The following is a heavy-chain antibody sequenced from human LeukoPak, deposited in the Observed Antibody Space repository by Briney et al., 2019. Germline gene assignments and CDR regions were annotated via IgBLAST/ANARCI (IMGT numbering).Heavy chain of an antibody. CDR3: ARAFKKVVVIHDAFDI. CDR2: INPNSGDT. J-gene: IGHJ3*02. CDR1: GYTFSGSY. Sequence: ASVKVSCKASGYTFSGSYIHWVRQAPGQGLEWLGRINPNSGDTNYAQNLHGRVTMTRDTSITTAYMELSRLRSDDTALYYCARAFKKVVVIHDAFDIWGQGTMVTVSS. D-gene: IGHD3-22*01. V-gene: IGHV1-2*06.